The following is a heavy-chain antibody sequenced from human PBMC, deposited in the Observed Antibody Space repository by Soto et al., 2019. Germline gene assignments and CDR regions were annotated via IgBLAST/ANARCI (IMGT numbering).Heavy chain of an antibody. Sequence: ASETLSLTCTVSGGSISSGTYYWGWIRQPPGKGLEWIGSLYYTGRTYYSPSLKSRVTISVDTSKNQLSLKLSSVTAADTAVYYCARSPYQLLPNFDYWGQGTLVTVSS. CDR2: LYYTGRT. D-gene: IGHD2-2*01. J-gene: IGHJ4*02. CDR3: ARSPYQLLPNFDY. V-gene: IGHV4-39*07. CDR1: GGSISSGTYY.